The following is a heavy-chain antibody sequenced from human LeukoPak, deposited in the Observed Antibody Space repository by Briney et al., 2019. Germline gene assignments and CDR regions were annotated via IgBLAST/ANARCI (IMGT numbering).Heavy chain of an antibody. D-gene: IGHD4-11*01. J-gene: IGHJ4*02. CDR1: GFTFNSYS. Sequence: PGGSLRLSCAASGFTFNSYSMNWVRQTPGKGLEWVSYIGGYSRTIHYADSVKGRFTISRDNAKNSLYLQMNTLRAEDTAVYYCARMPLEIVTNFLDSWGQGTLVTVSS. V-gene: IGHV3-48*04. CDR3: ARMPLEIVTNFLDS. CDR2: IGGYSRTI.